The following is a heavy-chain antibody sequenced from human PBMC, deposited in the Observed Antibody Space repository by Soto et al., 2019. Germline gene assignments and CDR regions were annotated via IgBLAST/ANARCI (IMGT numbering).Heavy chain of an antibody. D-gene: IGHD6-13*01. Sequence: QLLESGGGLVQPGGSLRLSCAASGFTFSSNAMSWVRQAPGKGLEWVSAISGSGGSTYYADSVKGRFTISRDNSKNTLYLQMNSLRAEDTAVYYCAKARAVGTWSYYGMDVWGQGTTVTVSS. CDR3: AKARAVGTWSYYGMDV. CDR1: GFTFSSNA. CDR2: ISGSGGST. V-gene: IGHV3-23*01. J-gene: IGHJ6*02.